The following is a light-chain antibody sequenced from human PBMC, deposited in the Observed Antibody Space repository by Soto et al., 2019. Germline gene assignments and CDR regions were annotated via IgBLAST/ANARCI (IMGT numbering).Light chain of an antibody. Sequence: QSVLTQPPSVSGAPGQRVTMSCTGSSSNIGAGYDVHWYQQLPGTAPKLLMYGNSNRPSGVPDRFSGSKSGTSASLAITVLQAEDEADHYCQSYDSSLNGLEVFGGGTKVTVL. CDR2: GNS. J-gene: IGLJ2*01. CDR3: QSYDSSLNGLEV. V-gene: IGLV1-40*01. CDR1: SSNIGAGYD.